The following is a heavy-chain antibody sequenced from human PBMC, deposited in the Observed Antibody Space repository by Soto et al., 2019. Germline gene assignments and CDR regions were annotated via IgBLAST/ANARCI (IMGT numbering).Heavy chain of an antibody. CDR3: ARFYYDSSGYLPSPYYYYYGMDG. V-gene: IGHV3-7*04. J-gene: IGHJ6*02. D-gene: IGHD3-22*01. Sequence: GGSLRLSCAASGFTLSSYWMSWVRQAPGKGLEWVANIKQDGSEKYYVDSVKGRFTISRGNAKNSLYLQMNSLRAEDTAVYYCARFYYDSSGYLPSPYYYYYGMDGWGQGTTVTVSS. CDR1: GFTLSSYW. CDR2: IKQDGSEK.